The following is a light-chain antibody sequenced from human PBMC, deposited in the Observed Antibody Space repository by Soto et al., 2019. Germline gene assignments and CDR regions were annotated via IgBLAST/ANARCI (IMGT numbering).Light chain of an antibody. CDR1: ETIRGL. J-gene: IGKJ1*01. CDR2: GGS. CDR3: QQYNKWRT. Sequence: EIVLTQSPATLSLSPGERATLSCRASETIRGLLAWYQQRPGQPPRLLIYGGSARATGIPARFSGGGSGAEYTLTISSLQSEDFAVYYCQQYNKWRTFGQGTKVDIK. V-gene: IGKV3-15*01.